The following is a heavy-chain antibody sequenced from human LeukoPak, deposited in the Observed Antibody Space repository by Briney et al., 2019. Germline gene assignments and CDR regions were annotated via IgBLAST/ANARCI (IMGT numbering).Heavy chain of an antibody. D-gene: IGHD4-11*01. CDR1: GFTFNNYW. J-gene: IGHJ4*02. CDR3: ARGHSNINIWPYFDY. CDR2: VKQDGVEK. Sequence: GGSLRLSCAASGFTFNNYWMSWARQAPGKGLEWVALVKQDGVEKYYVDSVKGRFTISRDNTKNSLYLQMNSLRAEDAAVYYCARGHSNINIWPYFDYWGQGTLVTVSS. V-gene: IGHV3-7*03.